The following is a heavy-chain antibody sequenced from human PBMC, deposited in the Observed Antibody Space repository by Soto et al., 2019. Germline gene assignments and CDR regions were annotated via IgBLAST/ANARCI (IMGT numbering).Heavy chain of an antibody. V-gene: IGHV1-69*13. J-gene: IGHJ6*02. CDR1: GGTFRNYG. D-gene: IGHD2-15*01. CDR3: GRYCSGGSCHTLDYYGMDV. Sequence: ASVKVSCKASGGTFRNYGIGWVRQAPGQGLEWMGGIIPVFGTTNYAQKFQGRVTITADESTSTAYIEVSSLRSEDTAMFYCGRYCSGGSCHTLDYYGMDVWGQGTRVTVSS. CDR2: IIPVFGTT.